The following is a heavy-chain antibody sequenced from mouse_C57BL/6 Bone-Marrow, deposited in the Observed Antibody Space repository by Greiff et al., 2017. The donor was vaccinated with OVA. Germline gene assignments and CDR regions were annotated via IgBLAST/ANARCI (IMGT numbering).Heavy chain of an antibody. CDR1: GFSLSTFGMG. D-gene: IGHD1-1*01. Sequence: QVTLKECGPGILQPSQTLSLTCSFSGFSLSTFGMGVGWIRQPSGKGLEWLAHIWWDDDKYYNPALKSRLTISKDTSKNQVFLKIANVDTADTATYYCARNPLIYYYGGFDYWGQGTTLTVSS. J-gene: IGHJ2*01. CDR2: IWWDDDK. V-gene: IGHV8-8*01. CDR3: ARNPLIYYYGGFDY.